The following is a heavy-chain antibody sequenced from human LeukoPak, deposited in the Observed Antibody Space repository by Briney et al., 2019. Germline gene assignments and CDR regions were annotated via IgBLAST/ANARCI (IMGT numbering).Heavy chain of an antibody. Sequence: SETLSLTCTVSGGSINSHYWSWIRQPPGKGLEWIGYIYYSGSTNYNPSLKSRVTISIDTSRNQFSLRLSSVTAADTAVYYCARDLVTVTKGFDIWGQGTMVSVSS. CDR2: IYYSGST. D-gene: IGHD4-17*01. CDR1: GGSINSHY. CDR3: ARDLVTVTKGFDI. J-gene: IGHJ3*02. V-gene: IGHV4-59*11.